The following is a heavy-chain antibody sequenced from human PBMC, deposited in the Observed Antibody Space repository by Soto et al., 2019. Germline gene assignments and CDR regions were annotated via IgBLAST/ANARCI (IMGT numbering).Heavy chain of an antibody. CDR2: IIPIFGTA. D-gene: IGHD6-6*01. Sequence: WASVKVSCKASGGTFSSYAISWVRQAPGQGLEWMGGIIPIFGTANYAQNFQGRVTITADESISTVYMELSSLRSDDTAVYYCASVEYSKSFQPTASDACDIWGQGTMVTVS. CDR1: GGTFSSYA. CDR3: ASVEYSKSFQPTASDACDI. V-gene: IGHV1-69*13. J-gene: IGHJ3*02.